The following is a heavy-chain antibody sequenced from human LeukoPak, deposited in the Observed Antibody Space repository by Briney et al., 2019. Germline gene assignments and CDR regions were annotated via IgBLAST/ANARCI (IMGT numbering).Heavy chain of an antibody. CDR2: IRSNGDTA. J-gene: IGHJ4*02. V-gene: IGHV3-23*01. CDR1: GFTFSSIA. D-gene: IGHD1-1*01. CDR3: AKGQELDDGVFDS. Sequence: PRGSLRLSCTASGFTFSSIALTWVRQAPGKGLEWVSTIRSNGDTAYNADSVNGRFTISRDNSKNTLYLQMDSLRVADTAIYYCAKGQELDDGVFDSWGQGTLVTVSS.